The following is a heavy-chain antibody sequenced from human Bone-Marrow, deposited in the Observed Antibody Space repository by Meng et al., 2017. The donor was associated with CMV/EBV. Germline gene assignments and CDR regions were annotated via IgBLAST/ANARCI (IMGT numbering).Heavy chain of an antibody. J-gene: IGHJ5*02. D-gene: IGHD2-2*01. CDR3: AREGVVPAAIPEFWFDP. V-gene: IGHV3-21*05. Sequence: GASLNISCAASGFTFDDYAMHWVRQAPGKGLECVSYISTSGRVKYYADSVKGRFTISRDNAKNSLYLQMNSLRAEDTAVYYCAREGVVPAAIPEFWFDPWGQGTLVTVSS. CDR1: GFTFDDYA. CDR2: ISTSGRVK.